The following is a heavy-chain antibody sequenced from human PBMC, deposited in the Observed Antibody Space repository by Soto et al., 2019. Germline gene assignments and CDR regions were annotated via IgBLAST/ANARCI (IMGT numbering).Heavy chain of an antibody. Sequence: ASVKVSCKASGYPFTSYGISLVRQAPGQGLEWMGWISAYNGNTNYAQKLQGRVTMTTDTSTSTAYMELRSLRSDDTAVYYCARDYYGDILTGYYNYYYYYGMDVWGQGTTVTVSS. CDR2: ISAYNGNT. CDR1: GYPFTSYG. V-gene: IGHV1-18*01. CDR3: ARDYYGDILTGYYNYYYYYGMDV. J-gene: IGHJ6*02. D-gene: IGHD3-9*01.